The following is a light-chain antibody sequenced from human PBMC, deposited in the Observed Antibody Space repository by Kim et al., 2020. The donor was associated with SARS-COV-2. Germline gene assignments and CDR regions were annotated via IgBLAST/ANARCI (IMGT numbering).Light chain of an antibody. CDR1: QDITNY. Sequence: DIQMTQSPSSLSASVGDRVSITCRASQDITNYLNWYQQKPGKAPKLLINDASNLETGVPSRFSGSGSGTDFTFTITSLQPEDIATYYCQQYDNLPLTFGGGTKLDIK. CDR2: DAS. J-gene: IGKJ4*01. V-gene: IGKV1-33*01. CDR3: QQYDNLPLT.